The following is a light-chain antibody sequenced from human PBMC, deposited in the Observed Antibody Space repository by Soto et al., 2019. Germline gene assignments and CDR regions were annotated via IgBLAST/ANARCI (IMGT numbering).Light chain of an antibody. CDR1: SSDVGAYNY. J-gene: IGLJ1*01. CDR3: SSYAGTCSFCYV. CDR2: EVS. Sequence: QSVLTQPPSASGSPGQSVTISCTGTSSDVGAYNYVSWYQQLPGKDPKLIIYEVSKRPSGVPDRFSGSKSGNTASLTVSGLQAEDEADYYCSSYAGTCSFCYVFGTGTKLTVL. V-gene: IGLV2-8*01.